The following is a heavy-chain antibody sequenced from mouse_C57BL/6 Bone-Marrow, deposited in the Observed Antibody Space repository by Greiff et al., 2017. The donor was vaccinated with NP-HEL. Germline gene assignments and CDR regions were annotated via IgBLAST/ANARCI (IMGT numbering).Heavy chain of an antibody. J-gene: IGHJ1*03. CDR3: AREAAGLYWYFDV. V-gene: IGHV1-78*01. Sequence: QVQLQQSDAELVKPGASVKISCKVSGYTFTDHTIHWMKQRPEQGLEWIGYIYPRDGSTKYNEKFKGKAPLAADKSSSTAYMQLNSLTSEDSAVYFCAREAAGLYWYFDVWGTGTTVTVSS. CDR1: GYTFTDHT. CDR2: IYPRDGST.